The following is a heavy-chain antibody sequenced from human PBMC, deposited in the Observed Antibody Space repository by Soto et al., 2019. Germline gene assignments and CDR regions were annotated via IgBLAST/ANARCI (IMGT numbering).Heavy chain of an antibody. CDR2: IIPIFGTA. V-gene: IGHV1-69*13. CDR3: ARGGRIRGYSYGSYYYYYGMDV. D-gene: IGHD5-18*01. CDR1: GGTFSSYA. J-gene: IGHJ6*02. Sequence: ASLKVSCKASGGTFSSYAISWVRQAPGQGLEWMGGIIPIFGTANYAQKFQGRVTITADESTSTAYMELSSLRSEDTAVYYCARGGRIRGYSYGSYYYYYGMDVWGQGTTVTVSS.